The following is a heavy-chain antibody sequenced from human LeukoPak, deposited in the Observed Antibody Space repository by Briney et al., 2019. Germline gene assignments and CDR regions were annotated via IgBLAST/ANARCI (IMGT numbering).Heavy chain of an antibody. V-gene: IGHV4-39*01. CDR1: GGSISSSNYY. CDR2: IYYSGST. Sequence: SETLSLTCNVSGGSISSSNYYWGWIRQPPGKGLEWIGSIYYSGSTYYNSSLKSRVTISVDTSKNQFSLKLGSVTAADTAVYYCARRFPAHYFDYWGQGTLVTVSS. CDR3: ARRFPAHYFDY. D-gene: IGHD6-25*01. J-gene: IGHJ4*02.